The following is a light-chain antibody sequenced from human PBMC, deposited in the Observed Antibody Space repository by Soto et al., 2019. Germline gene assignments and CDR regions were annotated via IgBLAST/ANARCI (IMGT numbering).Light chain of an antibody. CDR1: QSVSSN. J-gene: IGKJ1*01. V-gene: IGKV3-15*01. CDR2: GAS. Sequence: EIVMTQSPATLSVSPGERATLSCRASQSVSSNLAGYQQKPGQAPRLLIYGASTRATGSPARFRGSGSGTEFTLTISRLQSEDFAVYYCQQYNNWPRGTFGQGTKVEIK. CDR3: QQYNNWPRGT.